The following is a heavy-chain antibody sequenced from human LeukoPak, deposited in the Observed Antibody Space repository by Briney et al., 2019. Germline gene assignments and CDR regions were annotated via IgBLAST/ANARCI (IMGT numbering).Heavy chain of an antibody. CDR1: GFTFSSYA. V-gene: IGHV3-23*01. D-gene: IGHD3-22*01. CDR3: AKKGYYDGSGYYMYYFDH. CDR2: ISGSGGTA. J-gene: IGHJ4*02. Sequence: GGSLRLSCAASGFTFSSYAMSWVRQAPGKGLEWVSAISGSGGTAYDVDSVKGRFTIARENSKNTLYLQMNSLRAEDTAVYYCAKKGYYDGSGYYMYYFDHWGQGTLVTVSS.